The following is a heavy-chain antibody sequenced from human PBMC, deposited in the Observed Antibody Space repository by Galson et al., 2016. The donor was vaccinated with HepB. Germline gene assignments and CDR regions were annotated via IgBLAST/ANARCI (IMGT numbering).Heavy chain of an antibody. CDR3: ARDGNADSP. CDR1: GFTVSNNY. J-gene: IGHJ5*02. V-gene: IGHV3-53*01. Sequence: SLRLSCAASGFTVSNNYMSWVRQPPGKGLEWASLIYSGGGTLYADSVKGRFTISRDNSKNTLYLQMNSLRAEDTAVYYCARDGNADSPWGPGTLVTVSS. D-gene: IGHD4-23*01. CDR2: IYSGGGT.